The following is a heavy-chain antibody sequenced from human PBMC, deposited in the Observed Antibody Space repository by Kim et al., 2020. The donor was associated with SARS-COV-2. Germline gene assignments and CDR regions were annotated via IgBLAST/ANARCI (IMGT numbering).Heavy chain of an antibody. Sequence: ASVKVSCKVSGYTLTELSMHWVRQAPGKGLEWMGGFDPEDGETIYAQKFQGRVTMTEDTSTDTAYMELSSLRSEDTAVYYCATVPVDDYGDRGWYFDLWGRGTLVTVSS. D-gene: IGHD4-17*01. CDR3: ATVPVDDYGDRGWYFDL. V-gene: IGHV1-24*01. J-gene: IGHJ2*01. CDR2: FDPEDGET. CDR1: GYTLTELS.